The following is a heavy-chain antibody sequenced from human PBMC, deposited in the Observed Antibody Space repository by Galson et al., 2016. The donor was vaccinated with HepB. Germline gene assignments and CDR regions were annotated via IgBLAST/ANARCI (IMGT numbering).Heavy chain of an antibody. CDR1: QFSFDAYG. Sequence: SLRLSCAASQFSFDAYGMHWVRQAPGKGLEWVASIWRDGRYRFHADYVKGRFTISRDNAKNTSYLQMNGLRVEDTAVYYCAREPNEGAGYGMDVWGQGTTVTVSS. V-gene: IGHV3-33*01. CDR2: IWRDGRYR. J-gene: IGHJ6*02. CDR3: AREPNEGAGYGMDV.